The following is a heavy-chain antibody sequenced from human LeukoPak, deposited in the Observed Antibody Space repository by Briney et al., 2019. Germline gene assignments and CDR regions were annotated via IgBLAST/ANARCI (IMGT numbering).Heavy chain of an antibody. CDR1: GFTFSRYW. D-gene: IGHD6-19*01. Sequence: GGSLRLSCAASGFTFSRYWMHWVRQAPGKGLVWVSRIKSDGSNTKYADSVKGRFSISRDNAKNTLYLQMNSLRAEDTAVYHCARLAVGGLYYHYCMDVWGQGTTVTVS. V-gene: IGHV3-74*03. CDR2: IKSDGSNT. J-gene: IGHJ6*02. CDR3: ARLAVGGLYYHYCMDV.